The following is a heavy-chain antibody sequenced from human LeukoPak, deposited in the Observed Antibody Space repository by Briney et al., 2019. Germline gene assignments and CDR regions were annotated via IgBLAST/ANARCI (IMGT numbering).Heavy chain of an antibody. CDR3: ARGRYNWKGEGVNWFDP. CDR1: GFSFGSYS. V-gene: IGHV3-21*01. J-gene: IGHJ5*02. Sequence: GGSLRLSCAASGFSFGSYSMNWVRQAPGKGLEWVSCISSGSSYTYYADSVRGRFTISRDNAKNSLYLQMDSLRAEDAAVYYCARGRYNWKGEGVNWFDPWGQGTLVTVSS. D-gene: IGHD1-20*01. CDR2: ISSGSSYT.